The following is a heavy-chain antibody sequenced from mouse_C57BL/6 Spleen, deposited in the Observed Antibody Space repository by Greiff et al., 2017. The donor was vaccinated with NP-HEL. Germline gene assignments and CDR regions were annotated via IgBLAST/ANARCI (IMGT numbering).Heavy chain of an antibody. CDR2: INPSSGYT. V-gene: IGHV1-7*01. CDR1: GYTFTSYW. D-gene: IGHD1-1*01. CDR3: ASLYYGSSPFAY. Sequence: QVHVKQSGAELAKPGASVKLSCKASGYTFTSYWMHWVKQRPGQGLEWIGYINPSSGYTKYNQKFKDKATLTADKSSSTAYMQLSSLTYEDSAVYYCASLYYGSSPFAYWGQGTLVTVSA. J-gene: IGHJ3*01.